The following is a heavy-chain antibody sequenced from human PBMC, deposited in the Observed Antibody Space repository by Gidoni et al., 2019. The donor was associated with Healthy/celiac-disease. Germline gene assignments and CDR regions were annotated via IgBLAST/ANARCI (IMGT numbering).Heavy chain of an antibody. Sequence: QVQLVESGGGVVQPGRSLRLSCAASGFTFSSYGMHWVRQAPGKGLEWVAVISYDGSNKYYADSVKGRFTISRDNSKNTLYLQMNSLRAEDTAVYYCAKVSPLILRWPRTWFDYWGQGTLVTVSS. D-gene: IGHD4-17*01. CDR2: ISYDGSNK. J-gene: IGHJ4*02. CDR3: AKVSPLILRWPRTWFDY. V-gene: IGHV3-30*18. CDR1: GFTFSSYG.